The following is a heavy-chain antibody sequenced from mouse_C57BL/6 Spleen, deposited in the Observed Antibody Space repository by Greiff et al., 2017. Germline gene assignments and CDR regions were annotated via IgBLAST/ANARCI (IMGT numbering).Heavy chain of an antibody. CDR2: ISYDGSN. V-gene: IGHV3-6*01. D-gene: IGHD1-1*01. CDR1: GYSITSGYY. Sequence: EVKLMESGPGLVKPSQSLSLTCSVTGYSITSGYYWNWIRQFPGNKLEWMGYISYDGSNNYNPSLKNRISITRDTSKNQFFLKLNSVTTEDTATYYCARAPHYYGSGYWYFDVWGTGTTVTVSS. J-gene: IGHJ1*03. CDR3: ARAPHYYGSGYWYFDV.